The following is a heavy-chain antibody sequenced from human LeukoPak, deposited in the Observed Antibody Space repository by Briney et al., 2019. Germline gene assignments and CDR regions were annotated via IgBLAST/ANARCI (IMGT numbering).Heavy chain of an antibody. J-gene: IGHJ4*02. V-gene: IGHV1-69*04. CDR1: GGTFSSYA. D-gene: IGHD1-1*01. CDR3: ARVGDGNVY. CDR2: IIPILGIA. Sequence: SVKVSCKASGGTFSSYAISWVRQAPGQGLEWMGRIIPILGIANYAQKFQGRVTITADKSTSTAYMELRSLRSDDTAVYYCARVGDGNVYWGQGTLVTVSS.